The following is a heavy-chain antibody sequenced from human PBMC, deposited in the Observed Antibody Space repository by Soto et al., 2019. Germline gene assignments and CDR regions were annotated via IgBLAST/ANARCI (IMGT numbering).Heavy chain of an antibody. CDR2: ITPILGIA. CDR1: GGTFSSYT. V-gene: IGHV1-69*02. D-gene: IGHD6-13*01. J-gene: IGHJ4*02. Sequence: QVQLVQSGAEVKKPGSSVKVSCKASGGTFSSYTISWVRQAPGQGLEWMGRITPILGIANYAQKFQGRVTITADNSTSTAYMELSSLRSEDTAVYYCARGRAAAPDDWGQGTLVTVSS. CDR3: ARGRAAAPDD.